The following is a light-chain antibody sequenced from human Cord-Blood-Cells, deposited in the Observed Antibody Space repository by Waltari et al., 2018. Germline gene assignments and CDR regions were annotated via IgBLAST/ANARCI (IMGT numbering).Light chain of an antibody. V-gene: IGLV2-23*01. CDR1: SSDVGSYNL. CDR3: CSYAGSSTYV. J-gene: IGLJ1*01. CDR2: EGS. Sequence: QSALTLPASVSGSPGQSITISCTGTSSDVGSYNLVSWYQQHPSKAPKLMIYEGSKRPSGVSNRFSGSKSGNTASLTISGLQAEDEADYYCCSYAGSSTYVFGTGTKVTVL.